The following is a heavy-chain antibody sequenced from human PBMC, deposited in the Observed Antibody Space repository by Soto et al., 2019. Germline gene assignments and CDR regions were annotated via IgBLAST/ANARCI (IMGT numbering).Heavy chain of an antibody. CDR1: GFTFSNYW. D-gene: IGHD1-7*01. Sequence: EVQLVESGGGLVQPGGSLRLSCAVSGFTFSNYWMGWVRQAPGKGLEWVANIDRDGTEKFYVDSVKGRFSISRDNAKNSLYLQMNSLRAEDTGVYYCARDKTTAWSPNWFDRWGQGTLVTVSS. CDR2: IDRDGTEK. CDR3: ARDKTTAWSPNWFDR. V-gene: IGHV3-7*01. J-gene: IGHJ5*02.